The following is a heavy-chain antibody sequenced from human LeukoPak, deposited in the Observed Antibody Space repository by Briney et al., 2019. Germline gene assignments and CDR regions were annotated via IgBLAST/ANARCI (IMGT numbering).Heavy chain of an antibody. CDR2: INSDGSST. Sequence: PGGSLRLSCAASGFTFSSYWMHWVRQAPGKGLVWVSRINSDGSSTSYADSVKGRFTISRDNAKNSLYLQMNSLRAEDTAVYYCARTMNSGSPRPLDLWGRGTLVTVSS. J-gene: IGHJ2*01. CDR3: ARTMNSGSPRPLDL. D-gene: IGHD1-26*01. V-gene: IGHV3-74*01. CDR1: GFTFSSYW.